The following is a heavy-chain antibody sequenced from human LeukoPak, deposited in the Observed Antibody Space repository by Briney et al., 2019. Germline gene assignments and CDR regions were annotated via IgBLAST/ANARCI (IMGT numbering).Heavy chain of an antibody. CDR1: GFTFDDYA. Sequence: GGSLRLSCAASGFTFDDYAMHWVRQAPGKGLEWVSGISWNSGSIGYADSVKGRFTISRDNAKNSLYLQMNSLRAEDTALYYCAGGYYYYYGMDVWGQGTTVTVSS. D-gene: IGHD5-12*01. V-gene: IGHV3-9*01. CDR2: ISWNSGSI. CDR3: AGGYYYYYGMDV. J-gene: IGHJ6*02.